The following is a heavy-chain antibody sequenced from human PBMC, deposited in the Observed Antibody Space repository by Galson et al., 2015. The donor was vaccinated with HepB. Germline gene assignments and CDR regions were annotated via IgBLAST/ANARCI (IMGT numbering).Heavy chain of an antibody. CDR1: GYTFTSYG. CDR3: ARDPVGSVPAAILYYYYYGMDV. D-gene: IGHD2-2*01. J-gene: IGHJ6*02. V-gene: IGHV1-18*04. CDR2: ISAYNGNT. Sequence: QSGAEVKKPGASVKVSCQASGYTFTSYGISWVRQAPGQGLEWMGWISAYNGNTNYAQKLQGRVTMTTDTSTSTAYMELRSLRSDDTAVYYCARDPVGSVPAAILYYYYYGMDVWGQGTTVTVSS.